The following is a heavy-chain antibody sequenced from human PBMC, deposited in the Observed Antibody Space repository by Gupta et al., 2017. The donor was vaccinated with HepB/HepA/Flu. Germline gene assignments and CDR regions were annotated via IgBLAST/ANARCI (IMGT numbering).Heavy chain of an antibody. Sequence: EVHLVESGGRVVQPGGSLRLSCAVSGDDIEDYAIHWVRQATGKGLEWVSRISGDGSITKYKDTVQGRFTISRDNSKNSVSLEMNSLRSDDTALYYCATSCSYGYGYGEKNYWGQGTLVTVSS. CDR2: ISGDGSIT. V-gene: IGHV3-43*02. J-gene: IGHJ4*02. CDR3: ATSCSYGYGYGEKNY. CDR1: GDDIEDYA. D-gene: IGHD5-18*01.